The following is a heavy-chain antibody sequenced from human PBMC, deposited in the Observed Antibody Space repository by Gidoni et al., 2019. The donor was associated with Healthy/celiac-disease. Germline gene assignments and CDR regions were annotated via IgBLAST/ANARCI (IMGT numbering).Heavy chain of an antibody. V-gene: IGHV3-48*03. CDR2: ISSSGSTI. CDR1: GSPFRGYE. Sequence: EVQLVESGGGLVQPGGSLRLSCAASGSPFRGYEMNWVRQAPGKGLEWVSYISSSGSTIYYADSVKGRFTISRDNAKNSLYLQMNSLRAEDTAVYYCARDLSVDTAMVTNLYFDYWGQGTLVTVSS. CDR3: ARDLSVDTAMVTNLYFDY. D-gene: IGHD5-18*01. J-gene: IGHJ4*02.